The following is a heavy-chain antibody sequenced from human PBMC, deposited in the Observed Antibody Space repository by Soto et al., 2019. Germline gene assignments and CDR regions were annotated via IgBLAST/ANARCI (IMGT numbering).Heavy chain of an antibody. CDR1: VGSISISSYS. CDR2: IYYSGST. Sequence: PPETLCITCTVSVGSISISSYSWGWIRQPPGKGLEWIGSIYYSGSTYYNPSLKSRVTISVDTSKNQFSLKLSSVTAADTAVYYCAAGYYYGMDVWGQGTTVTVSS. J-gene: IGHJ6*02. V-gene: IGHV4-39*01. CDR3: AAGYYYGMDV.